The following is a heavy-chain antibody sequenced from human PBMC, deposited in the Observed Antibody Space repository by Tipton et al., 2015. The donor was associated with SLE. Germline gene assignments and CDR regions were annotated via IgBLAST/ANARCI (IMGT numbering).Heavy chain of an antibody. D-gene: IGHD5-24*01. J-gene: IGHJ4*02. CDR2: IFYRGNS. CDR1: NGSISNYY. CDR3: ARGRDGYIY. V-gene: IGHV4-59*01. Sequence: LRLSCAVSNGSISNYYWTWIRQPPGEGLEWIGYIFYRGNSNYNPSLKGRVTMSVDMSKNQFSLRLRSVSAADTAVYYCARGRDGYIYWGQGALVTVSP.